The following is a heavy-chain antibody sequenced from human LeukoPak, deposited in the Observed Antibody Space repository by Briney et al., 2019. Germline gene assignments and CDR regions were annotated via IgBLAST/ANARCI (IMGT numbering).Heavy chain of an antibody. V-gene: IGHV1-2*06. CDR2: INPNSGGT. CDR3: ARDPRVPYYYDSSETDKTFDY. Sequence: GASVKVSCKASGGTFSSYTISWARQAPGQGLEWMGRINPNSGGTNYAQKFQGRATMTRDTSISTAYMELSRLRSDDTAVYYCARDPRVPYYYDSSETDKTFDYWGQGTLVTVSS. J-gene: IGHJ4*02. CDR1: GGTFSSYT. D-gene: IGHD3-22*01.